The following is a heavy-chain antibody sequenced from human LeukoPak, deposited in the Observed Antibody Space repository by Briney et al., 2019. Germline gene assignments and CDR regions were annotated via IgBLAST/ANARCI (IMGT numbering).Heavy chain of an antibody. V-gene: IGHV4-59*01. J-gene: IGHJ4*02. D-gene: IGHD6-19*01. Sequence: PSETLSLTCTVSGGSISSYYWSWIRQPPGKGLEWIGYIYYSGSTNYNPSLKSRVTISVDTSKNRFSLKLSSVTAADTALYYCARESSKIAVAGIWGQGTLVTVSS. CDR2: IYYSGST. CDR1: GGSISSYY. CDR3: ARESSKIAVAGI.